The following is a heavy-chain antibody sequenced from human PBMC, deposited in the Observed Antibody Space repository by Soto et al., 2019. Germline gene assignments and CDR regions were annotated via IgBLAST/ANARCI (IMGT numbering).Heavy chain of an antibody. CDR3: ATMGFCGPGCYSFDY. V-gene: IGHV1-24*01. Sequence: ASVKVSCKVYGYTLSELAIHRVRQAPGKGFEWMGGFDPEGSDTIYAQKFQGRVTMTSDTSTETAYMELESLTSEDTAFYYCATMGFCGPGCYSFDYWGQGTLVTVSS. D-gene: IGHD2-21*02. CDR2: FDPEGSDT. J-gene: IGHJ4*02. CDR1: GYTLSELA.